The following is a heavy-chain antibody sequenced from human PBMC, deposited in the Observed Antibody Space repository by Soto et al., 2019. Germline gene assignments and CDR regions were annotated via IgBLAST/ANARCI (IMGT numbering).Heavy chain of an antibody. D-gene: IGHD6-6*01. CDR2: ISGSGGST. CDR3: ARPEYSSSSYGMDV. CDR1: GFTFSSYA. J-gene: IGHJ6*02. V-gene: IGHV3-23*01. Sequence: PGGSLRLSCAASGFTFSSYAMSWVRQAPGKGLEWVSAISGSGGSTYYADSVKGRFTISRDNSKNTLYLQMNNLRDEDTAVYYCARPEYSSSSYGMDVWGQGTTVTVSS.